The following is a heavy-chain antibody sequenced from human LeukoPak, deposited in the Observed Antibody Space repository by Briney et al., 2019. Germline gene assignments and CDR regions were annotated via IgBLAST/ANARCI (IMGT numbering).Heavy chain of an antibody. CDR2: IYTSGST. CDR1: GGSISSYY. D-gene: IGHD2-21*02. CDR3: ARVVVTASDDAFDI. J-gene: IGHJ3*02. Sequence: SETLSLTCTVSGGSISSYYWSWIRQPPGKGLEWIGYIYTSGSTNYNPSLKSRVTISVDTSKNQFSLKLSSVTAADTAVYYCARVVVTASDDAFDIWGQGTMVTVSS. V-gene: IGHV4-4*09.